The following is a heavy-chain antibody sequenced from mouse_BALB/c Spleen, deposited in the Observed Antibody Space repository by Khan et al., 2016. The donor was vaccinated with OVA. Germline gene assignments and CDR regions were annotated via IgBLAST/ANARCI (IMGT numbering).Heavy chain of an antibody. D-gene: IGHD1-1*01. CDR1: GYSITSNYA. CDR2: ISYSGST. Sequence: EVELVESGPGLVKPSQSLSLTCTVTGYSITSNYAWNWIRQFPGNKLEWMGYISYSGSTTSNPSLKSRISINRDTSKNQFFLQLKSVTTEDTATYFCARGNYYGYYFDYWGQGTSLTVSS. V-gene: IGHV3-2*02. CDR3: ARGNYYGYYFDY. J-gene: IGHJ2*02.